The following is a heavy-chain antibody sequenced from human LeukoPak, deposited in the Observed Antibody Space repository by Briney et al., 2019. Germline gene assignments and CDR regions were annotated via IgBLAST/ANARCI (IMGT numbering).Heavy chain of an antibody. CDR2: ISYDGSNL. CDR1: GFTFTTYA. CDR3: AKGLASGYESGAFDI. J-gene: IGHJ3*02. D-gene: IGHD5-12*01. V-gene: IGHV3-30*18. Sequence: GRSLRLSCAASGFTFTTYAMHWVRQAPGKGLEWVAMISYDGSNLKYGDSVKGRFTISRDNSENTLDLQMNSLRAEDTAVYYCAKGLASGYESGAFDIWGQGTVVTVSA.